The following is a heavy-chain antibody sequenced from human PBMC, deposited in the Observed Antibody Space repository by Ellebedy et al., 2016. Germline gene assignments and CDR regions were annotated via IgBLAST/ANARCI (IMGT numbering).Heavy chain of an antibody. D-gene: IGHD3-22*01. V-gene: IGHV3-30-3*01. CDR3: AREYYYDSSGYDY. CDR1: GFTFSSYA. CDR2: ISYDGSNK. J-gene: IGHJ4*02. Sequence: GESLKISXAASGFTFSSYAMSWVRQAPGKGLEWVAVISYDGSNKYYADSVKGRFTISRDNSKNTLYLQMNSLRAEDTAVYYCAREYYYDSSGYDYWGQGTLVTVSS.